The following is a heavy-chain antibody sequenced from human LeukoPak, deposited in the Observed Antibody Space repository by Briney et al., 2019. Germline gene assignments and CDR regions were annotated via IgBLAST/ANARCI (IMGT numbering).Heavy chain of an antibody. CDR2: TYTGGNS. D-gene: IGHD3-22*01. Sequence: GGSLRLSCAASGFTVSSIHMVWVRQAPGKGLEWVSVTYTGGNSYYADSVKGRFIISRDISKNTLYLQMNSLRTEDSALYYCARGGRGSAAVVAPRSFDIWGQGTMVTVSS. V-gene: IGHV3-53*01. CDR1: GFTVSSIH. J-gene: IGHJ3*02. CDR3: ARGGRGSAAVVAPRSFDI.